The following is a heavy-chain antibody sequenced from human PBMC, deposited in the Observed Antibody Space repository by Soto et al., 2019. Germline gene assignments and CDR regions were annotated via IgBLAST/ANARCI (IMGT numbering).Heavy chain of an antibody. D-gene: IGHD6-19*01. CDR1: GGSISSSSYY. CDR3: ARQSSSGTYSWYYGMDV. Sequence: PSETLSLTCAVSGGSISSSSYYWGWIRQPPGKGLEWIGSIYYSGSTYYNPSLKSRVTISVDTSKNQFSLKLSSVTAADTAVYYCARQSSSGTYSWYYGMDVWGQGTTVTVSS. V-gene: IGHV4-39*01. CDR2: IYYSGST. J-gene: IGHJ6*02.